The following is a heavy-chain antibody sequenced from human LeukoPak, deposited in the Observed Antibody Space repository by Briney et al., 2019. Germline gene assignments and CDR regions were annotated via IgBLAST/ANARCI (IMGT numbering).Heavy chain of an antibody. J-gene: IGHJ4*02. D-gene: IGHD3-22*01. Sequence: GGSLRLSCAASGFTFSSYVMSWVRQAPGKGLEWVSAISGSGGSTYYADSVKGRFTISRDNSKNTLYLQMNSLRAEDTIVYYCAKSSSGYGFDYWGQGTLVTVSS. V-gene: IGHV3-23*01. CDR3: AKSSSGYGFDY. CDR2: ISGSGGST. CDR1: GFTFSSYV.